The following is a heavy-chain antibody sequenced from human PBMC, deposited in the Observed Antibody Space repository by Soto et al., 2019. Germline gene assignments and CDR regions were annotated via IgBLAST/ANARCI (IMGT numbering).Heavy chain of an antibody. V-gene: IGHV3-74*01. CDR3: ARESGDWPLNGFDP. CDR1: GFNFSNHW. Sequence: VHLVESGGGLVQPGGSLRLSCAASGFNFSNHWMHWVRQRPGEGLLWVSRITSDGKSNAYAESVKGRFAISRDNSKNTLYLPMNGLTAEDTAVYYCARESGDWPLNGFDPWCQGTLVTVSS. CDR2: ITSDGKSN. J-gene: IGHJ5*02. D-gene: IGHD2-21*02.